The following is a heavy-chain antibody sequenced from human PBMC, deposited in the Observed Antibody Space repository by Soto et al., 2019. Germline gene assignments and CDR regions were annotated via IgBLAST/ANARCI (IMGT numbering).Heavy chain of an antibody. CDR3: ARDQNGYDSLFDY. D-gene: IGHD5-12*01. CDR1: GFTFSSYG. Sequence: QVQLVESGGGVVQPGRSLRLSCAASGFTFSSYGMHWVRQAPGKGLEWVAVIWYDGSNKYYADSVKGRFTISRDNSKNTLYLQMNSLRAEDTAVYYCARDQNGYDSLFDYWGQGTLVTVSS. CDR2: IWYDGSNK. V-gene: IGHV3-33*01. J-gene: IGHJ4*02.